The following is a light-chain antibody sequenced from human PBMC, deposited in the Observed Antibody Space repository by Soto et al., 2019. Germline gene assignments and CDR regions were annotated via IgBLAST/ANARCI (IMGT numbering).Light chain of an antibody. V-gene: IGKV3-20*01. J-gene: IGKJ5*01. CDR3: QQYHWAPDT. CDR2: GAS. CDR1: QIVGGDT. Sequence: EIVLTQSPGTLSLARGERATLSCGASQIVGGDTLAWFQQRPGQAPRLVIYGASNRAAGIPDRFSGSGSGTDFTLTVSRLEPEDFAMYYCQQYHWAPDTFGQGTRLEIK.